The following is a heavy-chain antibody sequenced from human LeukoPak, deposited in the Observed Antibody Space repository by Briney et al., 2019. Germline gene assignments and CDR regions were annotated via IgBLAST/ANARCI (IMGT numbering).Heavy chain of an antibody. D-gene: IGHD5-24*01. CDR2: IYYSGST. Sequence: SETLSLTCTVSGGSITSSDYYWNWIRQPPGKGLEWIGYIYYSGSTNYNPSLKSRVTISVDTSKNQFSLKLSSVTAADTAVCYCAQGRDGYNFDAFDIWGQGTMVTVSS. CDR1: GGSITSSDYY. CDR3: AQGRDGYNFDAFDI. J-gene: IGHJ3*02. V-gene: IGHV4-61*08.